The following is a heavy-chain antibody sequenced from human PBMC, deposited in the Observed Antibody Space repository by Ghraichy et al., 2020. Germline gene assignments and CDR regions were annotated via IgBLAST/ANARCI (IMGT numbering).Heavy chain of an antibody. CDR2: INPSGGST. CDR1: GYTFTSYY. Sequence: ASVKVSCKASGYTFTSYYMHWVRQAPGQGLEWMGIINPSGGSTSYAQKFQGRVTMTRDTSTSTVYMELSSLRSEDTAVYYCARDGGYSSSWYHLKGAFDPWGQGTLVTVSS. CDR3: ARDGGYSSSWYHLKGAFDP. V-gene: IGHV1-46*01. J-gene: IGHJ5*02. D-gene: IGHD6-13*01.